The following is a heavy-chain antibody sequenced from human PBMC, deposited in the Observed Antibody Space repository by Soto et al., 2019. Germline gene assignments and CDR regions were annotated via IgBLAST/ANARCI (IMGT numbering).Heavy chain of an antibody. CDR1: GFTFGDYA. CDR3: AKDLFSMFRGASYYSYGMDV. CDR2: IRSKPYDGTT. D-gene: IGHD3-10*01. J-gene: IGHJ6*02. V-gene: IGHV3-49*03. Sequence: GGSLRLSCTASGFTFGDYAMSWFRQAPGQGLEWVGFIRSKPYDGTTEYAASAKGRFTISRDDSKSIAYLQMNSLKTEDTAVYYCAKDLFSMFRGASYYSYGMDVWGQGTTVTVSS.